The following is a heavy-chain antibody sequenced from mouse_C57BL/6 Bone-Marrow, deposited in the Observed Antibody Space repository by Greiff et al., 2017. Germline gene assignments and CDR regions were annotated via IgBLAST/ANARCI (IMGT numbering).Heavy chain of an antibody. J-gene: IGHJ3*01. CDR2: IHPSDSDT. Sequence: VKQRPGQGLEWIGRIHPSDSDTNYNQKFKGKATLTVDKSSSTAYMQLSSLTSEDSAVYYCAIPSGYPFAYWGQGTLVTVSA. D-gene: IGHD2-10*02. CDR3: AIPSGYPFAY. V-gene: IGHV1-74*01.